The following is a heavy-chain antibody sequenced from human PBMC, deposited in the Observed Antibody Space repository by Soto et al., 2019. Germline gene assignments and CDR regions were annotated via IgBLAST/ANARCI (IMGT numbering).Heavy chain of an antibody. CDR1: GDSVSSNSAA. D-gene: IGHD2-2*01. Sequence: SQTLSLTCGISGDSVSSNSAAWNWIRQSPSRGLEWLGRTYYRSKWYNDYAVSVKSRITINPDTSKKQFSLQLNSVTPEDTAVYYCARVVVRPPICSSTSCYGSGMDVWGQGTTVTVSS. V-gene: IGHV6-1*01. CDR3: ARVVVRPPICSSTSCYGSGMDV. CDR2: TYYRSKWYN. J-gene: IGHJ6*02.